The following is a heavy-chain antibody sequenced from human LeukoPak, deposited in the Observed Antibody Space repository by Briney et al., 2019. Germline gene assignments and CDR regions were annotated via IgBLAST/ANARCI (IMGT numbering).Heavy chain of an antibody. CDR1: GFSVSTYW. Sequence: GGSLRLSCAASGFSVSTYWMTWVRQAAGKGLEWVANIEPAGSETYYVDPVKGRFTISRDNAKNLLYLQMNSLRAEDTAVYYCGRFGDEAAVDYWGQGTLVTVSS. CDR3: GRFGDEAAVDY. V-gene: IGHV3-7*01. D-gene: IGHD3-10*01. CDR2: IEPAGSET. J-gene: IGHJ4*02.